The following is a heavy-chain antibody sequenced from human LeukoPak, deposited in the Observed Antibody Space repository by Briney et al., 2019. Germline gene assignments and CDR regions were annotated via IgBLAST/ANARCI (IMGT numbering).Heavy chain of an antibody. V-gene: IGHV3-23*01. Sequence: GGSLRLSCAVSGITLSNYGMSWVRQAPGKGLEWVAGISDSGGRTNYADSVKGRFTISRDNPKNTLYLQMNSLRAEDTAVYYCAKEASTLDYYDSSGYYYFDYWGQGTLVTVSS. CDR3: AKEASTLDYYDSSGYYYFDY. D-gene: IGHD3-22*01. CDR2: ISDSGGRT. J-gene: IGHJ4*02. CDR1: GITLSNYG.